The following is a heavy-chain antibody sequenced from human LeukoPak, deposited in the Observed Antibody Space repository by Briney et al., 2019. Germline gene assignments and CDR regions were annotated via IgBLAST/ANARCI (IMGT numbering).Heavy chain of an antibody. D-gene: IGHD3-16*02. V-gene: IGHV4-39*01. CDR2: IFFGGST. J-gene: IGHJ4*02. CDR1: GGSISSSSYY. Sequence: TPSETLSLTCTVSGGSISSSSYYWGWIRHPPGKGLGGIGGIFFGGSTYYNPSLKSRVTISVDTSKNQFSLKLSSVTAADTAVYYCARQPIMITFGGVINPGQGDYWGQGTLVTVSS. CDR3: ARQPIMITFGGVINPGQGDY.